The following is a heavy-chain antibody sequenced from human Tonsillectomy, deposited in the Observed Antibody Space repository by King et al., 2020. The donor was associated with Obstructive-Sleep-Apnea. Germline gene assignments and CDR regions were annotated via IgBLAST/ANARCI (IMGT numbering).Heavy chain of an antibody. CDR1: GGSFSGYY. D-gene: IGHD3-3*01. Sequence: VQLQQWGAGLLKPSETLSLTCAVYGGSFSGYYWSWIRQPPGKGLEWIGEINHSGSTNYNPSLKSRVTISVDTSKNQFSLKLSSVTAADTAGYYCARVRTITIFGVVIISGYYFDYWGQGTLVTVSS. CDR2: INHSGST. V-gene: IGHV4-34*01. J-gene: IGHJ4*02. CDR3: ARVRTITIFGVVIISGYYFDY.